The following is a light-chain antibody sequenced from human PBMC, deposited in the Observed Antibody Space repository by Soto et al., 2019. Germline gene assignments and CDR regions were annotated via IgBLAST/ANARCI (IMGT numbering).Light chain of an antibody. CDR1: SGDVGGHDY. V-gene: IGLV2-14*03. J-gene: IGLJ2*01. Sequence: QSALTQVASVSGSPGQSITISCTGTSGDVGGHDYVSWYQQYPGKAPKLMIYNVNYRPSGVSNRFSGSKSGNTASLTISGLQAEDEAKYYSSSYTNTKTVLFGEGTKLTVL. CDR2: NVN. CDR3: SSYTNTKTVL.